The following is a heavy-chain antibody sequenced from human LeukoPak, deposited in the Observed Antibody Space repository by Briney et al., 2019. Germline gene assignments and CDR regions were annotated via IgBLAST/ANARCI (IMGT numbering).Heavy chain of an antibody. Sequence: SETLSLTCTVSGGSVSSGSYYWNWIRQPPGKGLEWIGYIYYSGSTKYNPSLKSRVTISVDTSKNQFSLKLSSVTAADTAVYYCARSGWYENWFDPWGQGTLVTVSS. CDR3: ARSGWYENWFDP. V-gene: IGHV4-61*01. CDR1: GGSVSSGSYY. CDR2: IYYSGST. J-gene: IGHJ5*02. D-gene: IGHD6-19*01.